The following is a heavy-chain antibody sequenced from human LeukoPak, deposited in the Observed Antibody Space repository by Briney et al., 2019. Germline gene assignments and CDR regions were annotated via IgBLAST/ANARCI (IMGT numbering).Heavy chain of an antibody. CDR2: ISSSSSYI. CDR1: GFTFSSYS. Sequence: GGSLRLSCAASGFTFSSYSMNWVRQAPGKGLEWVSSISSSSSYIYYADSVKGRFTISRDNAKNSLYLQMNSLRAEDTAVYYCATKYSSSWYGVDYWGQGTLVTVSS. D-gene: IGHD6-13*01. CDR3: ATKYSSSWYGVDY. V-gene: IGHV3-21*01. J-gene: IGHJ4*02.